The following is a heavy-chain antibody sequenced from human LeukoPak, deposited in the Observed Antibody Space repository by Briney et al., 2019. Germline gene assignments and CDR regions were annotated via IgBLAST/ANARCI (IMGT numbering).Heavy chain of an antibody. CDR3: AKMQGYFDY. CDR1: GLTFSSYG. J-gene: IGHJ4*02. V-gene: IGHV3-23*01. CDR2: ITGDGTTT. Sequence: PGGSLRLSCEASGLTFSSYGMSWVRQAPGKELQWVSAITGDGTTTYYADSVKGRFTISRDNSKNMLYLQMSSLRAEDTAVYYCAKMQGYFDYWGQGTLVPVSS.